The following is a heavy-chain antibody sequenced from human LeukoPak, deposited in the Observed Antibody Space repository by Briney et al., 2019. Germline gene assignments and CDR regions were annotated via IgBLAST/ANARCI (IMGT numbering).Heavy chain of an antibody. CDR2: ISAYNGNT. D-gene: IGHD5-12*01. CDR3: ARVRYSGYDLDISFDY. V-gene: IGHV1-18*01. Sequence: WASVKVSCKASGYTFTSYGISWVRQAPGQGLEWMGWISAYNGNTNYAQKLQGRVTMTTDTSTSTAYMELRSLRSDDTAVYYCARVRYSGYDLDISFDYWGQGTLVTVSS. CDR1: GYTFTSYG. J-gene: IGHJ4*02.